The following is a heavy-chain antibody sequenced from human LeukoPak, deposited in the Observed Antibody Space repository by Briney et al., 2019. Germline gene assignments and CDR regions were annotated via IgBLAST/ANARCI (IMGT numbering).Heavy chain of an antibody. CDR3: ASSAAAGLDY. CDR2: INHSGST. CDR1: GGSFSGYY. V-gene: IGHV4-34*01. Sequence: ASETLSLTCAVYGGSFSGYYWSWIRQPPGKGLEWIGEINHSGSTNYNPSLKSRVTISVDTSKNQFSLKLSSVTAADTAVYYCASSAAAGLDYWGQGTLVTVSS. D-gene: IGHD6-13*01. J-gene: IGHJ4*02.